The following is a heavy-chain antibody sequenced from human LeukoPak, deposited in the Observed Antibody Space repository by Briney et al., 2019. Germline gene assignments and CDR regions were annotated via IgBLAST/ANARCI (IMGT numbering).Heavy chain of an antibody. J-gene: IGHJ5*02. CDR1: GFTFRSYG. Sequence: PGRSLRLSCAASGFTFRSYGMHWVRQAPAKGLEWVEVISYDGSNKYYADSVKGRFTISRDNSKNTLYLQMNSLRAEDTAVYYCAKGFDPWGQGTLVTVSS. CDR3: AKGFDP. CDR2: ISYDGSNK. V-gene: IGHV3-30*18.